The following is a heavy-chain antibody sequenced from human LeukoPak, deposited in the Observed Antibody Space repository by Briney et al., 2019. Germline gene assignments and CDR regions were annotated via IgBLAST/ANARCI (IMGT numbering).Heavy chain of an antibody. V-gene: IGHV1-18*01. Sequence: ASVKVSCKASGHTFTSYGISWVRQAPGQGLEWMGWISAYKGNTNYAQKLQGRVTMTTDTSTSTAYMELRSLRSDDTAVYYCARGEPIQNWFDPWGQGTLVTVSS. CDR2: ISAYKGNT. D-gene: IGHD1-14*01. CDR1: GHTFTSYG. J-gene: IGHJ5*02. CDR3: ARGEPIQNWFDP.